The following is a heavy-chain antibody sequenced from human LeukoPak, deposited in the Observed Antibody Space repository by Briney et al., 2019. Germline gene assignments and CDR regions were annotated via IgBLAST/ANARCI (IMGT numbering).Heavy chain of an antibody. CDR1: GFTFSTYG. V-gene: IGHV3-23*01. Sequence: GGSLRLSCAASGFTFSTYGMHWVRQAPGKGLDWVSEIRGSGGSTYYADSVKGRFTISRDNSKNTLYLQMNGLRAEDTAVYFCARVTGCVDYWGQGTLVTVSS. D-gene: IGHD3-9*01. J-gene: IGHJ4*02. CDR2: IRGSGGST. CDR3: ARVTGCVDY.